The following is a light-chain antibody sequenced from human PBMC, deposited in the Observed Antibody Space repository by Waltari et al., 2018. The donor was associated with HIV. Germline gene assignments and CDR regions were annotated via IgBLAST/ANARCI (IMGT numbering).Light chain of an antibody. CDR1: CSDVGCSNL. CDR2: ELN. Sequence: QSALTQPASVSGSPGQSVIIPCSGTCSDVGCSNLVSWYQQHPGKAPKLVVYELNRRPSGVSGRFSGSKAGSTASLTISGLHTEDEADYYCCAYTDPSTYVFGPGTKVTVL. V-gene: IGLV2-23*02. CDR3: CAYTDPSTYV. J-gene: IGLJ1*01.